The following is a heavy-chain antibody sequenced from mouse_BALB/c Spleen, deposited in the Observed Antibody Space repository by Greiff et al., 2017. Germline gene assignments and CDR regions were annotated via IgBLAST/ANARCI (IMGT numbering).Heavy chain of an antibody. D-gene: IGHD2-1*01. CDR3: TMSGNYLYWYFDV. CDR2: IYPGNSDT. J-gene: IGHJ1*01. V-gene: IGHV1-5*01. CDR1: GYTFTSYW. Sequence: EVQLQQSGTVLARPGASVKMSCKASGYTFTSYWMHWVKQRPGQGLEWIGAIYPGNSDTSYNQKFKGKAKLTAVTSTSTAYMELSSLTNEDSAVYYCTMSGNYLYWYFDVWGAGTTVTVSS.